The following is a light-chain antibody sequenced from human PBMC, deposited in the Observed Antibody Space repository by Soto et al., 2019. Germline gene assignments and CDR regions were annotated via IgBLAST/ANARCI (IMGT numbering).Light chain of an antibody. CDR1: SSDVGGYNY. V-gene: IGLV2-14*01. Sequence: QSVLTQPASVSGSPGQSITISCTGTSSDVGGYNYVSWYQLHPGKAPKLMVYEVSNRPSGVSNRFSGSKSGNTASLTISGLQAEDEAHYYCSSSTSSTAYVCGTGTQGTVL. CDR2: EVS. CDR3: SSSTSSTAYV. J-gene: IGLJ1*01.